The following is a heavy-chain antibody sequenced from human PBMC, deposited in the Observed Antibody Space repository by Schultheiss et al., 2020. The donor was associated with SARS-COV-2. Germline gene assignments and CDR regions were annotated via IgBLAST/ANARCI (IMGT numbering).Heavy chain of an antibody. V-gene: IGHV3-21*01. CDR2: ISSSSSYI. D-gene: IGHD5-18*01. CDR1: GFTFSSYS. J-gene: IGHJ4*02. CDR3: ATPGYSYGVHFDY. Sequence: GGSLRLSCAASGFTFSSYSIHWVRQGPGKGLEWVSSISSSSSYIYYADSVKGRFTISRDNANNSLYLQMNSLRAEDTAVYYCATPGYSYGVHFDYWGQGTLVTVSS.